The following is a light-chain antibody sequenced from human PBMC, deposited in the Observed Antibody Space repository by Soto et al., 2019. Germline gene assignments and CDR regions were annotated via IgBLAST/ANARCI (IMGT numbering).Light chain of an antibody. J-gene: IGLJ2*01. CDR1: SSDIGAYNF. CDR3: TSWTTSTTMI. CDR2: DVN. V-gene: IGLV2-14*03. Sequence: QSALTQPASVSGSPGQSITISCTGTSSDIGAYNFVSWYQQHPGKAPKLMLYDVNIRPSGVSNRFSGSESGNTASLTISGLQAEDDADYYCTSWTTSTTMIFGGGTKVTVL.